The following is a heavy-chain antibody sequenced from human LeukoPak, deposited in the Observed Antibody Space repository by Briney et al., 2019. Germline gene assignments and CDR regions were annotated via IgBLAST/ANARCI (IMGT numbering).Heavy chain of an antibody. V-gene: IGHV4-4*07. Sequence: SETLSLTCTVSGGSISSYYWSWIRQPAGKGLEWIGRIYTSGSTNYNPSLKSRVTMSVDTSKNQFSLELSSVTAADTAVYYCAGRFLEWLPNAFDIWGQGTMVTVSS. D-gene: IGHD3-3*01. J-gene: IGHJ3*02. CDR2: IYTSGST. CDR1: GGSISSYY. CDR3: AGRFLEWLPNAFDI.